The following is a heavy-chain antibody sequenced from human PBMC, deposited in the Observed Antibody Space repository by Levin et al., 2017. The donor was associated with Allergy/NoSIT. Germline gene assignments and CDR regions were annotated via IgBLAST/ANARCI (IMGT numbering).Heavy chain of an antibody. Sequence: SETLSLTCTVSGGSISSYYWSWIRQPAGKGLEWIGRIYTSGSTNYNPSLKSRVTMSVDTSKNQFSLKLSSVTAADTAVYYCASTNTLYSSGPGGDAFDIWGQGTMVTVSS. CDR1: GGSISSYY. V-gene: IGHV4-4*07. J-gene: IGHJ3*02. CDR3: ASTNTLYSSGPGGDAFDI. CDR2: IYTSGST. D-gene: IGHD6-19*01.